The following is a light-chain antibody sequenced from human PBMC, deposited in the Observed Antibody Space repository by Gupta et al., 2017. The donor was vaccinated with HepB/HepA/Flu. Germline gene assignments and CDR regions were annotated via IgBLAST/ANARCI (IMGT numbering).Light chain of an antibody. CDR1: ALPKQY. CDR3: QSADSSGTYRV. Sequence: SYELTQPPSVPVYPGQTARITCSGDALPKQYAYWYQQKPGQAPALVIYKDSERPSGIPERFSGSSSGTTVTLTISGVQAEDEADYYCQSADSSGTYRVFGGGTKLTVL. V-gene: IGLV3-25*03. CDR2: KDS. J-gene: IGLJ3*02.